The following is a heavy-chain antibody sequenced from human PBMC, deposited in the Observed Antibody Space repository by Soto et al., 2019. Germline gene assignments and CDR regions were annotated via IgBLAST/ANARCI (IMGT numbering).Heavy chain of an antibody. Sequence: QVQLVESGGGVVQPGRSLRLSCAASGFTFSRFSMHWVRQAPGKGLAWVAVISYDGNNKHFAESVKGRFSISRDDSKNTVYLEMNNLRGDDSAVYYCARDHGMFLSYYYYGMDVWVQGTTVTVSS. CDR2: ISYDGNNK. V-gene: IGHV3-30-3*01. CDR1: GFTFSRFS. CDR3: ARDHGMFLSYYYYGMDV. J-gene: IGHJ6*02. D-gene: IGHD3-10*02.